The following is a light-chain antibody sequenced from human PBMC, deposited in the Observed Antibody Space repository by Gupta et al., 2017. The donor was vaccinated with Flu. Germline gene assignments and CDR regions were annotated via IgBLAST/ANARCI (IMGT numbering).Light chain of an antibody. V-gene: IGLV7-46*01. J-gene: IGLJ3*02. CDR2: DTS. CDR3: LLSYGGPRV. Sequence: QAVVTEEPSLTVSPGGTVTLTCASSTGPVIWSHYPYWFQQKPGQAPRTMIYDTSKKQSSTPARFSGSLLGGKAALTLSGAQPEDEADYYCLLSYGGPRVFGRGTKLTVL. CDR1: TGPVIWSHY.